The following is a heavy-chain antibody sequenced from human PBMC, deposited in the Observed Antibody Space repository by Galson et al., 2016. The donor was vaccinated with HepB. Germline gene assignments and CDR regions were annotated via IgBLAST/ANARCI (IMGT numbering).Heavy chain of an antibody. CDR1: GDSVSSNSAA. CDR2: TYYRSNWIN. CDR3: ARGAYSSQRFDF. J-gene: IGHJ4*02. D-gene: IGHD5-18*01. V-gene: IGHV6-1*01. Sequence: CAISGDSVSSNSAAWNWIRQSPSRGLEWLGRTYYRSNWINEYAVSVKGRITIKSDTSKNQFSLQLNSVTPEDTAVYYCARGAYSSQRFDFWGQGTPVTVSS.